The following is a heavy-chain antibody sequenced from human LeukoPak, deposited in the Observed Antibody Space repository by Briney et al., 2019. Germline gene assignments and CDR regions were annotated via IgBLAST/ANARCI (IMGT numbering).Heavy chain of an antibody. CDR2: ILPRNGGT. V-gene: IGHV1-2*02. CDR3: AREVAAFDS. CDR1: GYTFTEHL. D-gene: IGHD2-15*01. J-gene: IGHJ4*02. Sequence: ASVKVSCKASGYTFTEHLIHWVRQAPGQGLEWIGWILPRNGGTHFAQKFQGRVTMTRDTSISTAYMELNGLISDDDTAVYYCAREVAAFDSWGQGTLVTVSS.